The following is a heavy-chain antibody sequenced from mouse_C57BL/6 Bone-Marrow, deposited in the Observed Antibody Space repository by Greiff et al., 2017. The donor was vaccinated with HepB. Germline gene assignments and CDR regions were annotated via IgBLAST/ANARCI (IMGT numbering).Heavy chain of an antibody. CDR1: GYTFTSYW. V-gene: IGHV1-64*01. CDR2: IHPNSGST. CDR3: ARSGNYFYFDY. Sequence: VQLQQSGAELVKPGASVKLSCKASGYTFTSYWLHWVKQRPGQGLEWIGMIHPNSGSTNYNEKFKSKATLTVDKSSSTAYMQLSSLTSEDSAVYYCARSGNYFYFDYWGQGTTLTVSS. J-gene: IGHJ2*01. D-gene: IGHD2-1*01.